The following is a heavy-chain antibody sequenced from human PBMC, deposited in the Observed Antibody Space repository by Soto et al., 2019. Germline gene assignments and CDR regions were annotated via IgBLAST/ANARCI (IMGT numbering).Heavy chain of an antibody. D-gene: IGHD3-10*01. Sequence: QVQLQQWGAGLLKPSETLSLTCAVYGGSFSGYKWTWIRQTPEMGLEWIGEINDSGNINYNPSLKSRVTILVDTAKKQISLRLSSVTAADTAVYYCARGLILWFGELSRRGGYYYYMDVWCKGTTVTVSS. J-gene: IGHJ6*03. CDR3: ARGLILWFGELSRRGGYYYYMDV. V-gene: IGHV4-34*02. CDR1: GGSFSGYK. CDR2: INDSGNI.